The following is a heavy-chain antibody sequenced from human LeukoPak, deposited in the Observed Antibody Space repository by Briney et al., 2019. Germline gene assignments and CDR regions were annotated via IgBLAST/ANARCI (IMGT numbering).Heavy chain of an antibody. Sequence: PGASLRLSCAASGFTFSSYAMSWVRQAPGKGLEWVSAISGSGGNTYYADSVKGRFTISRDNSKNTLYLQMNSLRAEDTAVYYCAKDTYYYDSSGYYPFDYWGQGTLVTVSS. V-gene: IGHV3-23*01. CDR1: GFTFSSYA. D-gene: IGHD3-22*01. CDR3: AKDTYYYDSSGYYPFDY. CDR2: ISGSGGNT. J-gene: IGHJ4*02.